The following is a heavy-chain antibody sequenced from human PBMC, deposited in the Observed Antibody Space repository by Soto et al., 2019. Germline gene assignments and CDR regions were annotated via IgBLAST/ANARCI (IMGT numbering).Heavy chain of an antibody. V-gene: IGHV4-59*01. J-gene: IGHJ6*04. CDR3: ARGAYYDFWSRFYVPGGFF. Sequence: SETLSLTCTVSGGSISSYYWSWIRQPPGKGLEWIGYIYYSGSTNYNPSLKSRVTISVDTSKNQFSLKLSSVTAADTAVYYCARGAYYDFWSRFYVPGGFFRGKGTTVTVSS. D-gene: IGHD3-3*01. CDR1: GGSISSYY. CDR2: IYYSGST.